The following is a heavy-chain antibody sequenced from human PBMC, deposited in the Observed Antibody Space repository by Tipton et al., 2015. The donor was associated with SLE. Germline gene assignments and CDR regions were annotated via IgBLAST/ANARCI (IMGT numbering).Heavy chain of an antibody. Sequence: SLRLSCAASGFTFSSYGMHWVRQAPGKGLEWVAVIWYDGSNKYYADSVKGRFTISRDNSKNTLYLQMNSLRAEDTAVYYCARGCGGGGPWYFDYWGQGTLVTVSS. CDR3: ARGCGGGGPWYFDY. D-gene: IGHD2-21*01. CDR2: IWYDGSNK. J-gene: IGHJ4*02. V-gene: IGHV3-33*01. CDR1: GFTFSSYG.